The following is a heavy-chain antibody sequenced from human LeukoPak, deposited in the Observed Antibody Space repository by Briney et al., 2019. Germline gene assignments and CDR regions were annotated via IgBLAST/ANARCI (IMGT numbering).Heavy chain of an antibody. Sequence: SQTLSLTCTVSGGSISSGDYYWSWIRQPPGKGLEWIGYIYYSGSTYYNPSLKSRVTISVDTSKNQFSLKLSSVTAADTAVYYCARVETEGYCSSTSCYSGPFDPWGQGTLVTVSS. J-gene: IGHJ5*02. V-gene: IGHV4-30-4*08. CDR3: ARVETEGYCSSTSCYSGPFDP. CDR1: GGSISSGDYY. D-gene: IGHD2-2*02. CDR2: IYYSGST.